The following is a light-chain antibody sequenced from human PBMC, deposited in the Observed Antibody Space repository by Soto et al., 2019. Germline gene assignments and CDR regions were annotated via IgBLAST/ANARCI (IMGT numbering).Light chain of an antibody. CDR2: EGS. V-gene: IGLV2-23*01. Sequence: QSALTQPASVSGSPGQSITISCTGTSSDVGSYNLVSWYQQHPGKAPKLMIYEGSNRPSGVSNPFSGSKSGNTASLTISGLQAEDEADYYCCSYAASSSYVFGTGTKLTVL. CDR3: CSYAASSSYV. J-gene: IGLJ1*01. CDR1: SSDVGSYNL.